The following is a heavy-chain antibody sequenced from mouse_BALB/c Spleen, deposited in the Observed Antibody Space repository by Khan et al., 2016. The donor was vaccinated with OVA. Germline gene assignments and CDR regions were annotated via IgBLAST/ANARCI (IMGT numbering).Heavy chain of an antibody. CDR3: TRDGYSPWFAY. CDR2: IDPENGNI. Sequence: IQLVQSGAELVRPGALVKLSCKASGFTIKDYYIHWVKQRPEQGLEWIGGIDPENGNIIYDPKFQGKASITADTSSNTAYLQLSSLTSEDTAVYYCTRDGYSPWFAYWGQGTLVTVSA. CDR1: GFTIKDYY. V-gene: IGHV14-1*02. J-gene: IGHJ3*01. D-gene: IGHD2-3*01.